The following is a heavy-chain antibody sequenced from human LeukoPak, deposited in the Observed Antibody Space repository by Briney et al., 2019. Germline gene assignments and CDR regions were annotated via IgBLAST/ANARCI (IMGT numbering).Heavy chain of an antibody. J-gene: IGHJ4*02. CDR1: GYTFTSYA. V-gene: IGHV1-3*03. CDR2: INAGNGNT. Sequence: ASVKVSCKASGYTFTSYAMHWVRQAPGQRLEWKGWINAGNGNTKYSQEFQGRVTITRDTSASTAYMELSSLRSEDMAVYYCARAYYDFWSGYNWFDYWGQGTLVTVSS. CDR3: ARAYYDFWSGYNWFDY. D-gene: IGHD3-3*01.